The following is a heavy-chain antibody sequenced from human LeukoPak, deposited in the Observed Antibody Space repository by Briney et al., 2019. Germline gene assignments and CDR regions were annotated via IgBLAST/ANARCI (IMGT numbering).Heavy chain of an antibody. V-gene: IGHV1-18*04. CDR3: ARLGLLWFGDNWFDP. CDR1: GYIFTSYG. D-gene: IGHD3-10*01. CDR2: ISAYNGNT. Sequence: ASVKVSCKASGYIFTSYGISWVRQAPGQGLEWMGWISAYNGNTNYAQKLQGRVTMTTDTSTSTAYMELRSLRSDDTAVYYCARLGLLWFGDNWFDPWGQGTLVTVSS. J-gene: IGHJ5*02.